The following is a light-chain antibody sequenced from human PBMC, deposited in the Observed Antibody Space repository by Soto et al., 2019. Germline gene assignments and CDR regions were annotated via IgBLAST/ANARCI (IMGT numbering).Light chain of an antibody. CDR1: SSDVGGYNY. CDR3: SSYTSSSAYV. V-gene: IGLV2-14*01. Sequence: QSALTQPASVSGSPGQSITISCTGTSSDVGGYNYVSWYQQHPGKAPKLMIYEVGNRPSGVSNRFSGSKSGNTASQTISGLQAEDEADYYCSSYTSSSAYVFGTGTKVTVL. J-gene: IGLJ1*01. CDR2: EVG.